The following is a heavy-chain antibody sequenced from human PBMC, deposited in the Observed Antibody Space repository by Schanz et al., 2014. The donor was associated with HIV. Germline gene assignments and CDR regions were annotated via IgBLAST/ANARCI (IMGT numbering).Heavy chain of an antibody. Sequence: QVHLEESGGGLVKPGGSLRLSCAASGFTFNYYGMHWVRQAPGKGLEWVGVIWYDGTNKYYADSVKGRFTISRDNSKNTVDLQMNSLRAEDTAVYYCAKAGGGPSPSYYGMDVWGQGTTVTVSS. CDR2: IWYDGTNK. CDR1: GFTFNYYG. J-gene: IGHJ6*02. CDR3: AKAGGGPSPSYYGMDV. D-gene: IGHD3-10*01. V-gene: IGHV3-33*06.